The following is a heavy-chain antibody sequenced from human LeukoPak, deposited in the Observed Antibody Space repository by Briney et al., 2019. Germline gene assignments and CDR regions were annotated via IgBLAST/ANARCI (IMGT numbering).Heavy chain of an antibody. D-gene: IGHD2-2*01. CDR2: ISSSSSTI. V-gene: IGHV3-48*04. CDR3: ARVGVVVPAAKDVYYYYYYMDV. Sequence: PGGSLRLSCAASGFAFSSYSMNWVRQAPGKGLEWVSYISSSSSTIYYADSVKGRFTISRDNAKNSLYLQMNSLRAEDTALYYCARVGVVVPAAKDVYYYYYYMDVWGKGTTVTVSS. J-gene: IGHJ6*03. CDR1: GFAFSSYS.